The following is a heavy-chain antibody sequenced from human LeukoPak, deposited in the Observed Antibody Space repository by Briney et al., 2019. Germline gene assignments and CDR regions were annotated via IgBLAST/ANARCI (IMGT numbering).Heavy chain of an antibody. D-gene: IGHD4-23*01. CDR3: ARDGTTVVPLGMDV. CDR1: GFTFSSGY. J-gene: IGHJ6*04. CDR2: IWYDGSNK. Sequence: GGSLRLSCAVSGFTFSSGYMHWVRQAPGKGLEWVAVIWYDGSNKYYADSVKGRFTISRDNSKNTLYLQMNSLRAEDTAVYYCARDGTTVVPLGMDVWGKGTTVTVSS. V-gene: IGHV3-33*08.